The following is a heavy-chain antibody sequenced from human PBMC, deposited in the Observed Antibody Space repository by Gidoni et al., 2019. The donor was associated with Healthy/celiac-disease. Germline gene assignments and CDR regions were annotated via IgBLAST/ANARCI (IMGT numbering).Heavy chain of an antibody. J-gene: IGHJ4*02. V-gene: IGHV3-7*01. CDR2: VTQDGSGK. CDR1: AFTSSSHW. D-gene: IGHD2-2*01. CDR3: ALTVGDIVVVPAAFDY. Sequence: QLVESGGGLVQHGGSLRLSSSASAFTSSSHWVSWVRRAPGKGLGWVANVTQDGSGKNYVDSVKGRFTITRNNAKNSLYLQMNSLRAEDAAVYYYALTVGDIVVVPAAFDYWGQGTLVTVSS.